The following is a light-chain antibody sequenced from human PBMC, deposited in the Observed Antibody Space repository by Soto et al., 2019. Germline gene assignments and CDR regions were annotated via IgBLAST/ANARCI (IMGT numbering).Light chain of an antibody. J-gene: IGLJ1*01. CDR1: SSDVGGYNY. CDR3: RSYTSSSTHV. CDR2: DVS. V-gene: IGLV2-14*01. Sequence: QSALSQPASVSGSPGQSVAISCTGTSSDVGGYNYVSWYQQHPGKAPKLMIYDVSNQPSGVSNRFSGSKSGNTASLTISWLQAEDEADYYCRSYTSSSTHVFGTGTKVTVL.